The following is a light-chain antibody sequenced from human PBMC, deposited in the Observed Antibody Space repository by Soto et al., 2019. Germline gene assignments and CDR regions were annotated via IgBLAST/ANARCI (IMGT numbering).Light chain of an antibody. CDR2: SNN. CDR1: SYNIGSNY. Sequence: QSVLTQPPSASGTPGQRVTISCSGSSYNIGSNYVCWYQHLPGTAPQLLIYSNNQRPSGVPDRFSGSKSGTSASLAISGLRSEDEADYYCATWDDSLSGHYVFGTGTKLTVL. V-gene: IGLV1-47*02. J-gene: IGLJ1*01. CDR3: ATWDDSLSGHYV.